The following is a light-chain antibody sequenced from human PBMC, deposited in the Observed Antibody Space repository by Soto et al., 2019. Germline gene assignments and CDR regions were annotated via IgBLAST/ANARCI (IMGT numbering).Light chain of an antibody. Sequence: PLTQSPSSLSASVGDRVTITCRASQDVSRYLAWYQQKAGKAPKLLIYGASTLQSGVPSRFSGFGPGTEFTLTISSLQPEDFATYHCQQLQRTPFTFGPGTTVDV. CDR2: GAS. CDR1: QDVSRY. CDR3: QQLQRTPFT. V-gene: IGKV1-9*01. J-gene: IGKJ3*01.